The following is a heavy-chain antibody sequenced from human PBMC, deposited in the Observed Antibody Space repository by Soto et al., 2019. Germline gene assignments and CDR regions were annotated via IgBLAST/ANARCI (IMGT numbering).Heavy chain of an antibody. D-gene: IGHD3-16*02. CDR1: GFTFSSYG. J-gene: IGHJ4*02. Sequence: GGSLRLSCAASGFTFSSYGMHWVRQAPGKGLEWVAVIWYDGSNKYYADSVKGRFTISRDNSKNTLYLQMNSLRAEDTAVYYCARGDYIWGSYRWGLDYWGQGTLVTVSS. CDR2: IWYDGSNK. CDR3: ARGDYIWGSYRWGLDY. V-gene: IGHV3-33*01.